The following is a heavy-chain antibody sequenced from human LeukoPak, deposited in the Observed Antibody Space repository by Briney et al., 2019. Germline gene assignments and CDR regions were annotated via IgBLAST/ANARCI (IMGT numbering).Heavy chain of an antibody. CDR3: AGPGDYDSSGYYAFDI. J-gene: IGHJ3*02. V-gene: IGHV5-51*01. CDR2: IYPGDSDT. CDR1: GYSFTSYC. D-gene: IGHD3-22*01. Sequence: GEALKISCNGSGYSFTSYCIGWVRQMPGKGLGWRGIIYPGDSDTRYSPSFQCQGTISADKSIRTAYPKWSSLEASDTAMYYCAGPGDYDSSGYYAFDIWGQGTMVTVSS.